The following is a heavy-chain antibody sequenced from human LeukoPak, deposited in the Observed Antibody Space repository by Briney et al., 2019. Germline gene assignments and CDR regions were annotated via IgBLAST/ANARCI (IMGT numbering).Heavy chain of an antibody. CDR3: ASEGTYYYGSGSYPHPFDT. D-gene: IGHD3-10*01. J-gene: IGHJ3*02. Sequence: SETLSLTCTVSGGSISSYYWSWIRQPAGKGLEWIGRIYTSGSTNYNPSLKSRVTMSVDTSKNQFSLKLSSVTAADTAVYYCASEGTYYYGSGSYPHPFDTWGQGTMVTVSS. CDR1: GGSISSYY. CDR2: IYTSGST. V-gene: IGHV4-4*07.